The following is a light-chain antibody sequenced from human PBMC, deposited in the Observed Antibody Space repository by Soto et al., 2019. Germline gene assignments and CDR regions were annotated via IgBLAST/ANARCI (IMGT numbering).Light chain of an antibody. J-gene: IGKJ1*01. Sequence: EIVLTQSPGTLSLSPGERATLSCRASQSVSNNYLAWYQQTPGQAPRLLISGASNRATGIPDRFSGSGSGTDFTLTISRLEPEDFAVYYCQQYGSSGTFGQGTKVDIK. CDR3: QQYGSSGT. CDR2: GAS. V-gene: IGKV3-20*01. CDR1: QSVSNNY.